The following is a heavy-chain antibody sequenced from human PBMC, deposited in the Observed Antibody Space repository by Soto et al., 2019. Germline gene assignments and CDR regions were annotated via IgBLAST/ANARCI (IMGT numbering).Heavy chain of an antibody. D-gene: IGHD1-7*01. Sequence: QVQLVESGGGVVQPGRSLTLSCVASGFTFSGHGMHWVRQAPGKGLEWVAATSSDGSNKYYADSVKGRFTVSRDNSKNTLYLHMSSLGGEDTAVYYCARDRYGVSGTTQENDYWGQGTLVSVSS. CDR1: GFTFSGHG. CDR2: TSSDGSNK. J-gene: IGHJ4*02. V-gene: IGHV3-30*03. CDR3: ARDRYGVSGTTQENDY.